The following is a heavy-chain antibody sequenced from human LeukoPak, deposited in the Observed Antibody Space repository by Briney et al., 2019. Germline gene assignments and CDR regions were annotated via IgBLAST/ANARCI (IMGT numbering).Heavy chain of an antibody. CDR2: IYYSGST. J-gene: IGHJ3*02. Sequence: SETLSLTCAVSGGSISSGDYSWSWIRQPPGKGLEWIGNIYYSGSTYYNPSLKSRANISVDTSKNQFSLKLSSVTAADTAVYYCARDGGYYDSSGYRAWAFDIWGQGTMVTVSS. CDR1: GGSISSGDYS. D-gene: IGHD3-22*01. V-gene: IGHV4-30-4*07. CDR3: ARDGGYYDSSGYRAWAFDI.